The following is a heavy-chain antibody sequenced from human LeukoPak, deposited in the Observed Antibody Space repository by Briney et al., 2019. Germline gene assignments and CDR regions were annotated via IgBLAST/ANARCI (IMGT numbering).Heavy chain of an antibody. CDR2: IDSDGSDT. D-gene: IGHD3-10*01. CDR1: GFTISSYW. CDR3: ARDGGSGSY. Sequence: GGSLRLSCAASGFTISSYWMHWVRQAPGKGLMWVSRIDSDGSDTTYADSVKGRFTISRDKAKNTLYLHMNSLRVEDTAVYYCARDGGSGSYWGQGTLVTVSS. J-gene: IGHJ4*02. V-gene: IGHV3-74*03.